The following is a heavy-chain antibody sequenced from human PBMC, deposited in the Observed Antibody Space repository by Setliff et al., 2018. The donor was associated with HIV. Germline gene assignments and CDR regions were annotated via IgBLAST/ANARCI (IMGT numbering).Heavy chain of an antibody. Sequence: GGSLRLSCAASGFTFSTYNMNWVRQAPGKGLEWVSYISSGSSAIYYADSVKGRFTISRDNAKNSLYLQMNSLRAEDTAIYYCARGSGYLFDYWGQGNLVTVSS. CDR3: ARGSGYLFDY. V-gene: IGHV3-48*01. D-gene: IGHD3-22*01. CDR2: ISSGSSAI. J-gene: IGHJ4*02. CDR1: GFTFSTYN.